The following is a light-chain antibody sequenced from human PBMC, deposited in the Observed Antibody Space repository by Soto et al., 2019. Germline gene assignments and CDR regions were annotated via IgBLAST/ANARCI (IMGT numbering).Light chain of an antibody. Sequence: EKTTLSRRASQSVSSNYLAWYQRKPGQAPRLLIYDTSYRATGIPARFSGSGSGTDFTLTISSLEPEDFAVYYCQQRSNWVTFAQGTRLEI. CDR1: QSVSSNY. V-gene: IGKV3-11*01. J-gene: IGKJ5*01. CDR2: DTS. CDR3: QQRSNWVT.